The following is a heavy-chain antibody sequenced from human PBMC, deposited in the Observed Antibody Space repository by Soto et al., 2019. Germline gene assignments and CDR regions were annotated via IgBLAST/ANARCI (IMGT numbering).Heavy chain of an antibody. CDR1: GGFVSSGSYY. CDR2: MSHSGGT. Sequence: QVQLQQWGAGLLKPSEILSLTCAVYGGFVSSGSYYWSWIRQPPGKGLEWIGEMSHSGGTHFNPSPKGRVTISVDTSKNQFSLKMSSVTAADTALYYCARVERGTATTVVDAFDIWGPGTMVTVSS. CDR3: ARVERGTATTVVDAFDI. J-gene: IGHJ3*02. V-gene: IGHV4-34*01. D-gene: IGHD1-1*01.